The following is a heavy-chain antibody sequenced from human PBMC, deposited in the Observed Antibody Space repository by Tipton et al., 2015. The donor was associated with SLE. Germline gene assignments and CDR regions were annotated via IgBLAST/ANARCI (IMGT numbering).Heavy chain of an antibody. CDR2: IYYSGST. J-gene: IGHJ3*02. D-gene: IGHD1-26*01. Sequence: TLSLTCTVSGGSISSSTYYWGWFRQPLGKGLEWIGSIYYSGSTYYNPSLKSRVTISVDTSKNQFSLKLSSVTAADTAVYYCARGPWSGTSTAFDIWGQGTMVTVSS. CDR1: GGSISSSTYY. CDR3: ARGPWSGTSTAFDI. V-gene: IGHV4-39*07.